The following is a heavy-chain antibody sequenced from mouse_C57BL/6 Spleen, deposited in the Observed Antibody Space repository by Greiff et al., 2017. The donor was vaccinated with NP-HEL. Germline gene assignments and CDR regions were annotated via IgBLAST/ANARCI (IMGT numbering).Heavy chain of an antibody. V-gene: IGHV1-18*01. CDR3: ARRYDYDAGAWFAY. CDR2: INPNNGGT. D-gene: IGHD2-4*01. J-gene: IGHJ3*01. Sequence: EVQLQQSGPELVKPGASVKIPCKASGYTFTDYNMDWVKQSHGKSLEWIGDINPNNGGTIYNQKFKGKATLTVDKSSSTAYLERRSLTSEDTAVYYWARRYDYDAGAWFAYWGQGTLVTVS. CDR1: GYTFTDYN.